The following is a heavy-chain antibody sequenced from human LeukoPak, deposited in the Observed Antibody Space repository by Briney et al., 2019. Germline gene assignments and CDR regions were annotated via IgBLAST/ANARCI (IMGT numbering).Heavy chain of an antibody. V-gene: IGHV3-30*03. CDR3: AREATWGQWYFDH. J-gene: IGHJ4*02. CDR1: GITFSSHG. CDR2: IAADGGVK. Sequence: PGRSLRLSCVASGITFSSHGMDWVRQAPGKGLEWVAVIAADGGVKHYADSVKGRFTLSRDNSKNILYLQMNSLSVEDTAIYYCAREATWGQWYFDHWGQGTPVTVSS. D-gene: IGHD6-19*01.